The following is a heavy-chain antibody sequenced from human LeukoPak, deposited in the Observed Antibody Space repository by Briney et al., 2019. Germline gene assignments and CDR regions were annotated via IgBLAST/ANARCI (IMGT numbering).Heavy chain of an antibody. J-gene: IGHJ4*02. CDR1: GFTFSTYS. Sequence: PGGSLRLSCAASGFTFSTYSLNWVRQAPGKGLEWVSYISSSSSTTEYADSVKGRFTISRDNAKNSLYLQVSSLRAEDTALYYCARGRVTEFDYWGQGTLVTVSS. V-gene: IGHV3-48*04. D-gene: IGHD2-21*02. CDR2: ISSSSSTT. CDR3: ARGRVTEFDY.